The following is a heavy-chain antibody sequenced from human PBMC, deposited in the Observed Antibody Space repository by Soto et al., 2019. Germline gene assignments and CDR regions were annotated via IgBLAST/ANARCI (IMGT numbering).Heavy chain of an antibody. Sequence: ASVKVSCKASGYTFTSYAMHWVRQAPGQRLEWMGWINAGNGNTKYSQKYQGRVTITRDTSASTAYMELSSLRSEDTAVYYCAREYCSGGSCPLYYGMDVWGQGTTVTVS. CDR2: INAGNGNT. J-gene: IGHJ6*02. V-gene: IGHV1-3*01. CDR3: AREYCSGGSCPLYYGMDV. D-gene: IGHD2-15*01. CDR1: GYTFTSYA.